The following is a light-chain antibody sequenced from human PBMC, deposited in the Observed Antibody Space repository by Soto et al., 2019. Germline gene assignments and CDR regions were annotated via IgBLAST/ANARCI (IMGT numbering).Light chain of an antibody. CDR2: AAS. Sequence: SASVGYRVTITCRASQCITQELGWYQQKRGKAPKRLIYAASSLQSGVPSRFSGSGSGTEFTLTLSSLQPEDFATYDCLQQYGSSPLTFGGGTKVDIK. CDR1: QCITQE. J-gene: IGKJ4*01. V-gene: IGKV1-17*01. CDR3: LQQYGSSPLT.